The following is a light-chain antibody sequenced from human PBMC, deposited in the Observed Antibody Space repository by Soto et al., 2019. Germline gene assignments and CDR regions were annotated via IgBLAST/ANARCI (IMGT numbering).Light chain of an antibody. Sequence: QSVLTQPASVSGSPGQSITISCTGTSSDVGGNKYVSWYQHYPGKAPKLMICDVSNRPSGVSNRCSGSKSGNTASLTISGLQAEDEADYYCSAFTGTTYVFGTGTKVTVL. CDR1: SSDVGGNKY. J-gene: IGLJ1*01. CDR2: DVS. CDR3: SAFTGTTYV. V-gene: IGLV2-14*03.